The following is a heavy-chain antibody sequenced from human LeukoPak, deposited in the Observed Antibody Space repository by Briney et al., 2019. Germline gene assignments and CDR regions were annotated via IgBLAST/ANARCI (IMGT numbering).Heavy chain of an antibody. CDR3: ARLQTSYYYGMDV. Sequence: ASVKVSCKASGYTFTGYYIHWVRQVPGQGLEWMGWINPNSGGTNYAQKFQGRVTMTRDTSISTTYMELSRLRSDDTAVYYCARLQTSYYYGMDVWGQGTTVTVSS. J-gene: IGHJ6*02. D-gene: IGHD5-24*01. CDR2: INPNSGGT. CDR1: GYTFTGYY. V-gene: IGHV1-2*02.